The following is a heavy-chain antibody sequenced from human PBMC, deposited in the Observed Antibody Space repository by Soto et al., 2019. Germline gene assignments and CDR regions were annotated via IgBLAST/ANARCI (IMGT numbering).Heavy chain of an antibody. Sequence: EVHLLESGGDLVQRGGSLRLSCAASGFIFSNYAMSWVRQAPGKGLEWVSAISGSGATTYYPDSVKGRFTSSRDNPKNTLYLQMNSLRAEDTAVYYCTKGGIPRRYNIPKVDFDYWGQGSLVTVSS. CDR3: TKGGIPRRYNIPKVDFDY. V-gene: IGHV3-23*01. J-gene: IGHJ4*02. CDR1: GFIFSNYA. D-gene: IGHD1-1*01. CDR2: ISGSGATT.